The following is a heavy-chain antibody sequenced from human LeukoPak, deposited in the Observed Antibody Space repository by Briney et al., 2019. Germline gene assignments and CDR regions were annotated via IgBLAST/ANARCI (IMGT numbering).Heavy chain of an antibody. Sequence: EASVKVSCKASGGTFSSYAISWVRQAPGQGLEWMGGIIPIFGTANYAQKFQGRVTITADESTSTAYMELSSLRSEDTAVYYCARGQWNMYYFDYWGQGTLVTVSS. CDR2: IIPIFGTA. CDR1: GGTFSSYA. D-gene: IGHD2/OR15-2a*01. J-gene: IGHJ4*02. CDR3: ARGQWNMYYFDY. V-gene: IGHV1-69*13.